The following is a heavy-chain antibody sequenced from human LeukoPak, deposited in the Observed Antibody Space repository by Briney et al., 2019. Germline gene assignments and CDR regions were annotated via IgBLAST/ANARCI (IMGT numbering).Heavy chain of an antibody. CDR1: GGSFSGYY. Sequence: PSETLSLTCAVYGGSFSGYYWSWIRQPPGKGLEWIGEINHSGSTNYNPSLKSRVTISVDTSKNQFSLKLSSVTAADTAVYYCASLMVRGVYFDYWGQGTLVTVSS. CDR2: INHSGST. D-gene: IGHD3-10*01. CDR3: ASLMVRGVYFDY. V-gene: IGHV4-34*01. J-gene: IGHJ4*02.